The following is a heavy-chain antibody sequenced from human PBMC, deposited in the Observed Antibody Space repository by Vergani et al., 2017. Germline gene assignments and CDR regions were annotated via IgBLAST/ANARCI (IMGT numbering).Heavy chain of an antibody. J-gene: IGHJ6*02. CDR1: GFTFSSYA. CDR3: AKGGSYYDIPDGMDV. CDR2: ISGSGGST. D-gene: IGHD3-9*01. V-gene: IGHV3-23*01. Sequence: EVQLLESGGGLVQPGGSLRLSCAASGFTFSSYAMSWVRQAPGKGLEWVSAISGSGGSTYYADSVKGRFTISRDNSKNTLCLQMNSLRAEDTAVYYCAKGGSYYDIPDGMDVWSQGTTVTVSS.